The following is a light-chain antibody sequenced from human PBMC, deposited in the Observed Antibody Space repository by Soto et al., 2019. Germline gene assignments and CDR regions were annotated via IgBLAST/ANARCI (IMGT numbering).Light chain of an antibody. CDR3: SSYTRSSTSYV. Sequence: QSALTQPPSASGSPGQSVAISCTGTSSDVGGYNYVSWYQQHPGKAPKLMIYEVNKRPTADPDRPSSSKSGNTASLTVSCLQAEEEANYYCSSYTRSSTSYVFGSGTKLTV. CDR2: EVN. V-gene: IGLV2-8*01. CDR1: SSDVGGYNY. J-gene: IGLJ1*01.